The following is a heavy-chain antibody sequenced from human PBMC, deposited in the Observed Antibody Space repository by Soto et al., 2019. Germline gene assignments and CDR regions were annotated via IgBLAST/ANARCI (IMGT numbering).Heavy chain of an antibody. CDR3: ARQHSQICDS. J-gene: IGHJ4*02. D-gene: IGHD1-26*01. V-gene: IGHV5-51*01. CDR2: IKPGTSYI. CDR1: GYKFGYAW. Sequence: GESLVISCKGGGYKFGYAWLGRGREMPGKGMEWMGIIKPGTSYIRYSPSCRGHVTISADEAVSAAYLEGSSLKASDTAMYYCARQHSQICDSWGQGSLVTV.